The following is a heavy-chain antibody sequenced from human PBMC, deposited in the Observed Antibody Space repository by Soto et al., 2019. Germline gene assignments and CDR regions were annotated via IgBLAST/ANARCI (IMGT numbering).Heavy chain of an antibody. D-gene: IGHD3-3*01. Sequence: ASVKVSCKASGYTFTSYDINWVRQATGQGLEWMGWMNPNSGNTGYAQKFQGRVTMTRNTSISTAYMQLSSLRSEDTAVYYCALKAQDYHFWGGPTRPFYSYAMDVWAQATTVTVSS. CDR2: MNPNSGNT. V-gene: IGHV1-8*01. J-gene: IGHJ6*01. CDR1: GYTFTSYD. CDR3: ALKAQDYHFWGGPTRPFYSYAMDV.